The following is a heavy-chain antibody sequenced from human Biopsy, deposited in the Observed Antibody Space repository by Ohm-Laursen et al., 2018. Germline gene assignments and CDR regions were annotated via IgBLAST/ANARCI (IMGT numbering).Heavy chain of an antibody. J-gene: IGHJ5*02. D-gene: IGHD6-13*01. CDR2: IYSSGST. CDR1: GDSINNYY. Sequence: GTLSLTCTVSGDSINNYYWSWIRQPAGKGLEWIGRIYSSGSTNYNPSLKSRVTMSVDTSKNQFSLILSSMTAADTAVYYCAREPRMAAVAYFDPWGQGTLVTVSS. CDR3: AREPRMAAVAYFDP. V-gene: IGHV4-4*07.